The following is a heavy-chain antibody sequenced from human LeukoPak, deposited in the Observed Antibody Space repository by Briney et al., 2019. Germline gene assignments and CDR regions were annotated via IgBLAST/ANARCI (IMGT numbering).Heavy chain of an antibody. V-gene: IGHV3-11*03. CDR2: ISSSSSYT. Sequence: GGSLRLSCAASGFTFSDYYMSWIRQAPGKGLEWVSYISSSSSYTNYADSVKGRFTISRDNAKNSLYLQMNSLRAEDTAVYYCAGSRGSYSGANDYWGQGTLVTVSS. CDR3: AGSRGSYSGANDY. CDR1: GFTFSDYY. J-gene: IGHJ4*02. D-gene: IGHD1-26*01.